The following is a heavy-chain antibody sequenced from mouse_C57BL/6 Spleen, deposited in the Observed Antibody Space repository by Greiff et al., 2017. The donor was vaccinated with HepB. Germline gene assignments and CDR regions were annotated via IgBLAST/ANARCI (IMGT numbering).Heavy chain of an antibody. Sequence: VQLKQSGPELVKPGASVKMSCKASGYTFTDYNMHWVKQSHGKSLEWIGYINPNNGGTSYNQKFKGKATLTVNKSSSTAYMELRSLTSEDSAVYYCAIGPFSWFAYWGQGTLVTVSA. J-gene: IGHJ3*01. CDR1: GYTFTDYN. CDR3: AIGPFSWFAY. CDR2: INPNNGGT. V-gene: IGHV1-22*01.